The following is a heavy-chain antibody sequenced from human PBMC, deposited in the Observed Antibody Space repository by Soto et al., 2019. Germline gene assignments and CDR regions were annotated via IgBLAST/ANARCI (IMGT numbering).Heavy chain of an antibody. V-gene: IGHV3-23*01. D-gene: IGHD6-13*01. CDR2: ISGSGGST. CDR3: VKDDYSSSWWPQEINWFDP. CDR1: GFTFSSYG. Sequence: HPGGSLRLSCVASGFTFSSYGMSWVRQAPGKGLEWVSAISGSGGSTYYADSVKGRFTISRDNSKNTLYLQMNILRAEDTAVYYCVKDDYSSSWWPQEINWFDPWGQGTLVTVSS. J-gene: IGHJ5*02.